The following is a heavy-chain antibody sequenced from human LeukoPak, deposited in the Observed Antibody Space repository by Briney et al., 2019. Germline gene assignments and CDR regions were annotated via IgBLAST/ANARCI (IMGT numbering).Heavy chain of an antibody. V-gene: IGHV1-69*13. J-gene: IGHJ4*02. CDR2: IIPIFGTA. CDR1: GGTFSSYG. Sequence: GASVNVSCKASGGTFSSYGISWVRQAPGQGLEWMGGIIPIFGTANYAQKFQGRVTITADESTSTAYMELSSLRSEDTAVYYCARDSSGYSYGTLYFDYWGQGTLVTVSS. CDR3: ARDSSGYSYGTLYFDY. D-gene: IGHD5-18*01.